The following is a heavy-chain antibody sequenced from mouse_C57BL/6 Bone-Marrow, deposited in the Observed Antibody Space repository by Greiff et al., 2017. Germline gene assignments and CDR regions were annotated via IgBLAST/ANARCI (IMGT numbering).Heavy chain of an antibody. CDR2: INPSSGYT. Sequence: VKLVESGAELAKPGASVKLSCKASGYTFTSYWMHWVKQRPGQGLEWIGYINPSSGYTKYNQKFKDKATLTADKSSSTAYMQLSSLTYEDSAVYYCASGPYDGYSWFAYWGQGTLVTVSA. J-gene: IGHJ3*01. V-gene: IGHV1-7*01. CDR1: GYTFTSYW. CDR3: ASGPYDGYSWFAY. D-gene: IGHD2-3*01.